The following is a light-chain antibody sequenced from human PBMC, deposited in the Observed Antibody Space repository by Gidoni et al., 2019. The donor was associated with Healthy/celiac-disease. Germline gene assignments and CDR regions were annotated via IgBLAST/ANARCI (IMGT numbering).Light chain of an antibody. Sequence: EIVLPQSPGTLSLSPGERATLSCRASQSVSSSYLAWYQQKPGQAPRLLIYGASSRATGSPDRFSGSGSGTDFTLTISRLEPEDFAVYYCQQYGSSPRTFGQGTKVEIK. CDR1: QSVSSSY. V-gene: IGKV3-20*01. CDR3: QQYGSSPRT. CDR2: GAS. J-gene: IGKJ1*01.